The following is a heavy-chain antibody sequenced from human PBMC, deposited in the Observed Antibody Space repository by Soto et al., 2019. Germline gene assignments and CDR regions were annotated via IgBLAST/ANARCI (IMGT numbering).Heavy chain of an antibody. CDR1: GFSLSTGGVG. D-gene: IGHD3-10*01. V-gene: IGHV2-5*02. CDR3: ATHGSGTYYNPLYNWFDP. J-gene: IGHJ5*02. CDR2: IYWDDDK. Sequence: QITLKESGPTLVKPTQTLTLTCTFSGFSLSTGGVGLGWIRQPPGKALEWLALIYWDDDKRYSPSLKSRLTITTDTSKNQVVLTMTNMDPVDTATYYCATHGSGTYYNPLYNWFDPWGQGTLVTVSS.